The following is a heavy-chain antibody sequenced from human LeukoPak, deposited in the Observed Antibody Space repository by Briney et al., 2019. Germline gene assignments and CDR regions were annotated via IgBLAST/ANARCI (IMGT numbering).Heavy chain of an antibody. Sequence: GGSLRLSCAASGLTFSSHWMHWVRQAPGKGLEWVSGMSGSGESPYYADSVKGRFTISRDNSKNTLYLQMNSLRAEDTAVYYCAKGAPVNWFDPWGQGTLVTVSS. J-gene: IGHJ5*02. CDR3: AKGAPVNWFDP. CDR1: GLTFSSHW. CDR2: MSGSGESP. V-gene: IGHV3-23*01.